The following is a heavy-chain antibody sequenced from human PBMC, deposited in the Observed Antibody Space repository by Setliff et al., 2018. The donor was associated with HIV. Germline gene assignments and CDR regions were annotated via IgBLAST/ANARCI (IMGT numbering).Heavy chain of an antibody. V-gene: IGHV5-51*01. CDR3: ARPRHDYDILTGYGGYWYFDL. CDR1: GYSFTNYW. CDR2: IYPGDSDT. Sequence: PGESLKISCKGSGYSFTNYWIGWVRQMPGKGLEWMGIIYPGDSDTRYSPSFQVQVTISADKSISTAYLQWSSLRASDTAMYYCARPRHDYDILTGYGGYWYFDLWGRGTLVTVSS. J-gene: IGHJ2*01. D-gene: IGHD3-9*01.